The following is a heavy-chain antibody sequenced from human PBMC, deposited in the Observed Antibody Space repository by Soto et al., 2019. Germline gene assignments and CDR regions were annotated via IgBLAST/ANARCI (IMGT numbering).Heavy chain of an antibody. CDR1: GFTFSSYG. J-gene: IGHJ4*02. V-gene: IGHV3-30*18. Sequence: GGSLRLSCAASGFTFSSYGMHWVRQAPGKGLEWVAVISYDGSNKYYADSVKGRFTISRDNSKNTLYLQMNSLRAEDKAVYDCPQRATPFWSGYYSDYWGQGTLATVSS. CDR3: PQRATPFWSGYYSDY. CDR2: ISYDGSNK. D-gene: IGHD3-3*01.